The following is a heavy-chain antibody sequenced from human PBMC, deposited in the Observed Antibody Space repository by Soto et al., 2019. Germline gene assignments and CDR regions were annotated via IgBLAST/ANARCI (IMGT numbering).Heavy chain of an antibody. J-gene: IGHJ6*02. CDR3: AKGSGYSSSWPYYYYGMDV. V-gene: IGHV3-23*01. D-gene: IGHD6-13*01. CDR2: ISGSGGST. CDR1: GFTFSSYA. Sequence: EVQLLESGGGLVQPGGSLRLSCAASGFTFSSYAMSWVRQAPGKGLEWVSAISGSGGSTYYADSVKGRFTISRDNSKNTLYLQMNSVGAEDTAVYDCAKGSGYSSSWPYYYYGMDVWGQGTTVTVSS.